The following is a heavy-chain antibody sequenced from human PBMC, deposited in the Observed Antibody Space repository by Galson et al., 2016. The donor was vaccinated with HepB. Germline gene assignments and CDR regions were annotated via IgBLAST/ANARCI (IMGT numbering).Heavy chain of an antibody. V-gene: IGHV5-51*01. D-gene: IGHD6-13*01. CDR1: GYRFTSYW. J-gene: IGHJ4*02. CDR3: ARCEQQLDYDY. Sequence: QSGAEVKKPGESLKISCKGSGYRFTSYWIGWVRQMPGKGLEWMGSINPGDFDTRYSPSFQGQVTTSAHKSLSTAYLHWSSLKASDTAMYYCARCEQQLDYDYWGQGTLVTVSS. CDR2: INPGDFDT.